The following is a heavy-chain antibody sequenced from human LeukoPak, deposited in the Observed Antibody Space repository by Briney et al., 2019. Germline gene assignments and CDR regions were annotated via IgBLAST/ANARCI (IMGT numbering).Heavy chain of an antibody. CDR3: ARDRQATITRSYYYYYGMDV. V-gene: IGHV3-33*01. CDR1: GFTFSSYG. J-gene: IGHJ6*02. D-gene: IGHD5-12*01. Sequence: GGSLRLSCAASGFTFSSYGMHWVRQAPGKGLEWVAVIWYDGSNKYYADSVEGRFTISRDNSKNTLYLQMNSLRAEDTAVYYCARDRQATITRSYYYYYGMDVWGQGTTVTVSS. CDR2: IWYDGSNK.